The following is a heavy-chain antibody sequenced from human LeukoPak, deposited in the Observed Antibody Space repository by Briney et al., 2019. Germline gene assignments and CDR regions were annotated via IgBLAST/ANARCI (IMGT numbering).Heavy chain of an antibody. CDR2: INHGGGT. D-gene: IGHD3-9*01. J-gene: IGHJ6*03. CDR1: GGSFSDYY. Sequence: SETLSLTCAVYGGSFSDYYWSWIRQPPGKGLEWIGEINHGGGTNYNPSLKSRVTISVDTSNNQFSLKLSSVTAADTAVYYCAKTYYDILTGYGGPYYMDVWGKGTMVTVSS. V-gene: IGHV4-34*01. CDR3: AKTYYDILTGYGGPYYMDV.